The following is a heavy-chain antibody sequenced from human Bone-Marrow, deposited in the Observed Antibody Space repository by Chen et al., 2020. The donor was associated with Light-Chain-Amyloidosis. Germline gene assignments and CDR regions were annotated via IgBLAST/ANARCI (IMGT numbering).Heavy chain of an antibody. J-gene: IGHJ4*02. Sequence: QVQLVQSGDEVRKPGSSVKVSCKASGGTFSSDAVSGVRQAPGQGLEWMGGIVPILGTADYAQKFQGRVTIIADGSTKTVYRELSSLRIEDTAVYYGAEGRYSNLDYWGQGTLVTVSS. CDR1: GGTFSSDA. CDR2: IVPILGTA. D-gene: IGHD4-4*01. V-gene: IGHV1-69*01. CDR3: AEGRYSNLDY.